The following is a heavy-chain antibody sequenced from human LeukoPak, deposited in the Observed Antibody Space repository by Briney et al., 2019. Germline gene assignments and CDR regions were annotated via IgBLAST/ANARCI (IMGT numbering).Heavy chain of an antibody. J-gene: IGHJ5*02. CDR3: ARSDWFDP. CDR2: IKSDGSST. Sequence: GGSLRLSCAASGFTFGGYWMHWVHQAPGKGLVWVSRIKSDGSSTSYADSVKGRFTISRDNAKNTLYLQMNSLRAEDTAVYYCARSDWFDPWGQGTLVTVSS. V-gene: IGHV3-74*01. CDR1: GFTFGGYW.